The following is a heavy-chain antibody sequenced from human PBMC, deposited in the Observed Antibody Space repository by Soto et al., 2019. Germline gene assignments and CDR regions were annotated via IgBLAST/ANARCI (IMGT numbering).Heavy chain of an antibody. CDR1: GFTFSSYA. V-gene: IGHV3-23*01. D-gene: IGHD3-3*01. J-gene: IGHJ4*02. Sequence: EVQLLESGGGLVQPGGSLRLSCAASGFTFSSYAMSWVRQAPGKGLEWVSAISGSGGRTYYADSVKGRFTISRDNSKNTLYLQMNSLRAEDTAVYYCSTYDFWSGYFSLYDYWGQGTLVTVSS. CDR3: STYDFWSGYFSLYDY. CDR2: ISGSGGRT.